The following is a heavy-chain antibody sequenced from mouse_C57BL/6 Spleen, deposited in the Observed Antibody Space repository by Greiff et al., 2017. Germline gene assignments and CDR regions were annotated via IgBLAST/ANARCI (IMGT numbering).Heavy chain of an antibody. J-gene: IGHJ1*03. D-gene: IGHD1-1*01. CDR3: ARETTVVEWYFDV. CDR2: INYDGSST. V-gene: IGHV5-16*01. Sequence: EVKLVESEGGLVQPGSSMKLSCTASGFTFSDYYMAWVRQVPEKGLEWVANINYDGSSTYYLDSLKSRFIISRDNAKNILDLQMSSLKSEDTATXYCARETTVVEWYFDVWGTGTTGTVSS. CDR1: GFTFSDYY.